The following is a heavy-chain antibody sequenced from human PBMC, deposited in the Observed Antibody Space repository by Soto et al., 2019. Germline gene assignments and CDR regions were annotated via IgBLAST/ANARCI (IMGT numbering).Heavy chain of an antibody. CDR3: ARWGGRYCSSTSCYFDY. V-gene: IGHV3-33*01. CDR1: GFTFSSYG. J-gene: IGHJ4*02. D-gene: IGHD2-2*01. Sequence: QVQLVESGGGVVQPGRSLRLSCAASGFTFSSYGMHWVRQAPGKGREWVAVIWYDGSNKYYADSVKGRFTISRDNSKNTLYLQMNSLRAEDTAVYYCARWGGRYCSSTSCYFDYWGQGTLVTVSS. CDR2: IWYDGSNK.